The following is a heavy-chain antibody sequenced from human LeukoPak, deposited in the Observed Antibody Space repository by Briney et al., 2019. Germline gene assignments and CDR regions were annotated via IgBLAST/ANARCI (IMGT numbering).Heavy chain of an antibody. J-gene: IGHJ4*02. CDR2: IYYSGST. Sequence: SETLSLTCTVSGGSISSSSYYWGWIRQPPGKGLEWIGYIYYSGSTYYNPSLKSRVTISVDTSKNQFSLKLSSVTAADTAAYYCARARYYDILTGYSTYYFDYWGQGTLVTVSS. D-gene: IGHD3-9*01. V-gene: IGHV4-39*07. CDR1: GGSISSSSYY. CDR3: ARARYYDILTGYSTYYFDY.